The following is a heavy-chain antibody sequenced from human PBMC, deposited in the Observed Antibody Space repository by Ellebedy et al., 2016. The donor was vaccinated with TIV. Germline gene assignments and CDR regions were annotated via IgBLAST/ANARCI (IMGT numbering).Heavy chain of an antibody. Sequence: MPGGSLRLSCSVSGVSISSYYWSWIRQPPGKGLEWIGYLYNSGSTSYNPSLKSRVTISVDTSKNSFSLNLNSVTAADTAMYYCARVGSGSSLDPWGQGTLVIVSS. J-gene: IGHJ5*02. D-gene: IGHD3-10*01. CDR3: ARVGSGSSLDP. V-gene: IGHV4-59*01. CDR2: LYNSGST. CDR1: GVSISSYY.